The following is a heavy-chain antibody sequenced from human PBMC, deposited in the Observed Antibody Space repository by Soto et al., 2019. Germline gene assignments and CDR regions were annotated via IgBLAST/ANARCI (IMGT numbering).Heavy chain of an antibody. V-gene: IGHV3-30-3*01. CDR3: ARDNAYSNYVICGMDV. D-gene: IGHD4-4*01. CDR1: GFTFSSYA. Sequence: GGSLRLSCAASGFTFSSYAMHWVRQAPGKGLEWVAVISYDGSNKYYADSVKGRFTISRDNSKNTLYLQMNSLRAEDTAVYYCARDNAYSNYVICGMDVWGQGTTVTVSS. CDR2: ISYDGSNK. J-gene: IGHJ6*02.